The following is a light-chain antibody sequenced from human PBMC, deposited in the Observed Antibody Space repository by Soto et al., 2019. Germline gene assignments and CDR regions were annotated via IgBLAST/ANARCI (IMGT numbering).Light chain of an antibody. CDR1: QRINIW. J-gene: IGKJ2*03. V-gene: IGKV1-5*03. Sequence: DIQMTQFPSTLSASVGDRVNITCRASQRINIWLAWYQQKPGKAPNLLIYKASNLQSGVTSRFSGSGSGTEFTLTISSLQPDDVSTYYCQQYESYPYSFGQGTKLEIK. CDR3: QQYESYPYS. CDR2: KAS.